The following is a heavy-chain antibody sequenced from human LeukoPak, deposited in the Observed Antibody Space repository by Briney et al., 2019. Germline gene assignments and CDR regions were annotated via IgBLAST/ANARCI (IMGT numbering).Heavy chain of an antibody. CDR3: AKVKTDILIPDS. V-gene: IGHV3-30*02. CDR1: GFTFRLFG. J-gene: IGHJ4*02. D-gene: IGHD2-21*02. Sequence: GGSLRLSCAASGFTFRLFGMHWVRQAPGKGLEWVSFIRFDGSNTYHADSVKGRFTISRDNSKNTLYLQMNSLTSEDAAVYYCAKVKTDILIPDSWGQGTLVTVSS. CDR2: IRFDGSNT.